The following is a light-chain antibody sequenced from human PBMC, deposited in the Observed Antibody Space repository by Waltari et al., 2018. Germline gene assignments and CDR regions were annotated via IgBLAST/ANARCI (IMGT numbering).Light chain of an antibody. V-gene: IGKV3-11*01. CDR1: QSVSSY. J-gene: IGKJ1*01. CDR2: DAS. CDR3: NQRATWPRT. Sequence: EIVLTQSPATLSLSPGERATLSCRASQSVSSYLAWYQQKPGQAPRLLIYDASTRATGIPARFRGSESGTDFTLTITNLEPEDSAVYYCNQRATWPRTFGQGTKVEIK.